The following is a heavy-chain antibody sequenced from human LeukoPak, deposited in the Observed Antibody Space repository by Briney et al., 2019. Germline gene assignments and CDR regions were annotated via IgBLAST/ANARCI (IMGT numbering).Heavy chain of an antibody. CDR2: IYYSGST. CDR3: ARSVSWGLLVRDDAFDI. Sequence: TSETLSLTCTVSGGSISTYYWSWIRQPPGKGLEWIGFIYYSGSTNYNPSLKSRVTTSVDTSKKQFSLKLRSVTAADTAVYYCARSVSWGLLVRDDAFDIWGQGTMVTVSS. CDR1: GGSISTYY. V-gene: IGHV4-59*08. J-gene: IGHJ3*02. D-gene: IGHD2-21*01.